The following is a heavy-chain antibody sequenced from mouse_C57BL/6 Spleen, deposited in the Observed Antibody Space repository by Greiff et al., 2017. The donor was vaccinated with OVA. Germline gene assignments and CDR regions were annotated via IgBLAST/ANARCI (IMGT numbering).Heavy chain of an antibody. D-gene: IGHD2-4*01. Sequence: EVQLQQSGPELVKPGASVKMSCKASGYTFTDYNMHWVKQSHGKSLEWIGYINPNNGGTSYNQKFKGKATLTVNKSSSTAYMELRSLTSEDSAVYYCARGWDYDGYFDYWGQGTTLTVSS. CDR3: ARGWDYDGYFDY. J-gene: IGHJ2*01. CDR2: INPNNGGT. CDR1: GYTFTDYN. V-gene: IGHV1-22*01.